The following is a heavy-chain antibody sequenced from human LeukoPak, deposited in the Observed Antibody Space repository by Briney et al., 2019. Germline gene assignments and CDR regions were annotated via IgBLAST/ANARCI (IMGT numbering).Heavy chain of an antibody. J-gene: IGHJ3*02. CDR2: INPNSGGT. CDR1: GYTFTGYY. CDR3: ARERGTLAVAGDAVDI. V-gene: IGHV1-2*02. Sequence: ASVKVSCKASGYTFTGYYMHWVRQAPGQGLEWMGWINPNSGGTNYAQKFQGRVTMTRDTSISTACMELSRLRSDDTAVYYCARERGTLAVAGDAVDIWGQGTMVTVSS. D-gene: IGHD6-19*01.